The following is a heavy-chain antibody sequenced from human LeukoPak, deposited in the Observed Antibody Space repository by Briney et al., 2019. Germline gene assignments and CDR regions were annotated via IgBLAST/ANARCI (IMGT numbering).Heavy chain of an antibody. CDR2: MNPNSGNT. Sequence: ASVKVSCETSGYTFTNYDINWVRQASGQGLEWMEWMNPNSGNTDYAQNFRGRVTFTRDTSTRTAYMELTSLRSEDTAVYYCARSRFGRGVDFDYWGQGTLVSASS. V-gene: IGHV1-8*03. J-gene: IGHJ4*02. CDR3: ARSRFGRGVDFDY. D-gene: IGHD2-8*02. CDR1: GYTFTNYD.